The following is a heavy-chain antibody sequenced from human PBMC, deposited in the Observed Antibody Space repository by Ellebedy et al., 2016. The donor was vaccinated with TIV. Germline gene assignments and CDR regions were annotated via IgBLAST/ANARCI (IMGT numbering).Heavy chain of an antibody. V-gene: IGHV3-21*01. CDR3: ARDREYSSSWYLYYGMDV. Sequence: GESLKISCAASGFTFSSYSMNWVRQAPGKGLEWVSSISSSSSYIYYADSVKDRFTISRDNAKNSLYLQMNSLRAEDTAVYYCARDREYSSSWYLYYGMDVWGQGTTVTVSS. CDR1: GFTFSSYS. CDR2: ISSSSSYI. D-gene: IGHD6-13*01. J-gene: IGHJ6*02.